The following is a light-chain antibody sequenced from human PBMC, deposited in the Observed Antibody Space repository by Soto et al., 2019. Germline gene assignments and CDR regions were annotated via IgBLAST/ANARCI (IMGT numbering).Light chain of an antibody. CDR1: QSISNH. CDR2: GAS. J-gene: IGKJ2*01. Sequence: EIVMTQSPVTLSVSPGERATLSCRASQSISNHLAWYQQKPGQPPRLLIYGASTRATGIPARFSGSVSGTEFTLTISSLQSEDFAVYYCQQYNNWPPRTFGQGTKLEIK. V-gene: IGKV3-15*01. CDR3: QQYNNWPPRT.